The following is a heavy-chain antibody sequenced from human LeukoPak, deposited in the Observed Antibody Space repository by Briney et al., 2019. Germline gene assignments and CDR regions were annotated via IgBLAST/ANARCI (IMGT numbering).Heavy chain of an antibody. V-gene: IGHV3-15*01. J-gene: IGHJ4*02. CDR1: GFTFSNAW. CDR3: TTPAEATMVRGVIIGRFAY. CDR2: IKSKTDGGTT. Sequence: GGSLRLSCAASGFTFSNAWMSWVRQAPGKGLEWVGRIKSKTDGGTTGYAAPVKGRFTISRDDSKNTLYLQMNSLKTEDTAVYYCTTPAEATMVRGVIIGRFAYWGQGTLVTVSS. D-gene: IGHD3-10*01.